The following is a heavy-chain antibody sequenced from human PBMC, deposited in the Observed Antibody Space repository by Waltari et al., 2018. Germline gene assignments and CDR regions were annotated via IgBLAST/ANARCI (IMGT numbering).Heavy chain of an antibody. CDR1: GLMLEDAA. Sequence: EVQLVESGGGLVQRGKSLRLYCLAPGLMLEDAAMHGVRQVPGKGLEWLSGISWNSNNIVYADSVKGRFTISRDNAENSLYLLMNNLRAEDTALYYCVRDAFGNTIGGVFDYWGQGTLLTVSS. V-gene: IGHV3-9*01. CDR3: VRDAFGNTIGGVFDY. CDR2: ISWNSNNI. D-gene: IGHD3-3*01. J-gene: IGHJ4*02.